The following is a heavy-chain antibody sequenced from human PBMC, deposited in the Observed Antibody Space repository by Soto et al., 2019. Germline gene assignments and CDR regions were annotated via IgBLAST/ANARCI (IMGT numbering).Heavy chain of an antibody. CDR3: ARESNCNSIYYGLDV. V-gene: IGHV1-69*13. Sequence: SVKVSCKASGGTFSSYAISWVRQAPGQGLEWMGGIIPIFGRANYAQKFQGRVTITADESTSTAYMELSSLRSEDTAMFYCARESNCNSIYYGLDVWGQGTTVTVSS. J-gene: IGHJ6*02. CDR2: IIPIFGRA. D-gene: IGHD1-7*01. CDR1: GGTFSSYA.